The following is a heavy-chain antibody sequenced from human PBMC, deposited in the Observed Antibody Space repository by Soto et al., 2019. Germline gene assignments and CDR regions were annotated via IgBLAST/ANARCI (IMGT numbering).Heavy chain of an antibody. CDR1: GGSISSGDYY. V-gene: IGHV4-30-4*01. J-gene: IGHJ4*02. Sequence: SETLSLTCTVSGGSISSGDYYWSWIRQPPGKGLEWIGYIYYSGSTYYNPSLKSRVTISVDTSKNQFSLKLSSVTAADTAVYYCASVPAARAPIFDYWGQGTLVTVSS. CDR2: IYYSGST. CDR3: ASVPAARAPIFDY. D-gene: IGHD2-2*01.